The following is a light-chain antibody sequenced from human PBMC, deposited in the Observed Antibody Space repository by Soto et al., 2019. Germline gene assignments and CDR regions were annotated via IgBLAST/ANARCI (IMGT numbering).Light chain of an antibody. CDR1: QSLLYNNTYNY. Sequence: VMTQSPLTLPVTPGEPASISCRSIQSLLYNNTYNYLDWYVQKPGQSPQLLIYFGSNRAPGVPDRFSGSGSGTDFTLKINRVEAEDVGTYYCMQALQSLTFGQGTRLEIK. CDR3: MQALQSLT. J-gene: IGKJ5*01. V-gene: IGKV2-28*01. CDR2: FGS.